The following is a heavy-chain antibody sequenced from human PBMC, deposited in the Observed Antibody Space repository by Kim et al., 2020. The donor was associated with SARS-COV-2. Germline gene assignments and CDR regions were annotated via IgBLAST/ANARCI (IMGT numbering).Heavy chain of an antibody. CDR2: MFYGGTT. J-gene: IGHJ4*02. Sequence: SETLSLTCTVSGGSISSSIYYWGWLRQPPGKGLEWIGSMFYGGTTYYNPSLKSRVTLSVDASKNQLSLKMNSVSAADTAVYYCARHHSQSSGYYFDYWGQGTLVTVSS. D-gene: IGHD6-19*01. V-gene: IGHV4-39*01. CDR3: ARHHSQSSGYYFDY. CDR1: GGSISSSIYY.